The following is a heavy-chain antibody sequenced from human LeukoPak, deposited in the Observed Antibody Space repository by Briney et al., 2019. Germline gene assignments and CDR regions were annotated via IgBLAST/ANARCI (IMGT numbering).Heavy chain of an antibody. CDR2: ISYDGSHK. CDR1: GFTFSSYG. V-gene: IGHV3-30*18. CDR3: AKGPFAVGTPCYFDY. D-gene: IGHD4-23*01. J-gene: IGHJ4*02. Sequence: GGSLRLSCAASGFTFSSYGMHWVRQAPGQGLEWVAVISYDGSHKNYADSVKGRFTISRDNSKNTLYLQMNSLRAEDTAVYYCAKGPFAVGTPCYFDYWGQGTLVTVSS.